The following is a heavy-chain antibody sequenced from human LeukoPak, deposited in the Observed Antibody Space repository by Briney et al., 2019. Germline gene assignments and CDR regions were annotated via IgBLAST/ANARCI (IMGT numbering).Heavy chain of an antibody. CDR3: ARAKRGYSYGSFDP. J-gene: IGHJ5*02. V-gene: IGHV4-59*01. Sequence: AETLSLTCTVAGDSISGYYWSWIRQPPGKGLEWIGYIYYSGSTDYNPSLRGRVTISVDTSETQFSLNLSSVTAAVTAVYYCARAKRGYSYGSFDPWGQGTLVTVSS. CDR2: IYYSGST. CDR1: GDSISGYY. D-gene: IGHD5-18*01.